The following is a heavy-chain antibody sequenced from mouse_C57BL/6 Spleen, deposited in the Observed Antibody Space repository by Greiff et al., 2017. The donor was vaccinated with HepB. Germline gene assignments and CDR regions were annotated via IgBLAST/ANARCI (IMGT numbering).Heavy chain of an antibody. J-gene: IGHJ2*01. CDR3: ARHGSSFDY. CDR2: ISGGSGNT. D-gene: IGHD1-1*01. Sequence: EVMLVESGGGLVKPGGSLKLSCAASGFTFSSYTMSWVRQTPEKRLEWVATISGGSGNTYYPDSVKGRFTISRDNAKNTLYLQMSSLRSEDTALYYCARHGSSFDYWGQGTTLTVSS. CDR1: GFTFSSYT. V-gene: IGHV5-9*01.